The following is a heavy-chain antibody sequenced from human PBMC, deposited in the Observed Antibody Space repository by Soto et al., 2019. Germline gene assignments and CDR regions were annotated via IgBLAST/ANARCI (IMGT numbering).Heavy chain of an antibody. Sequence: EVQLVQSGVARSPPGGSLKPSEKAPVFPFSVSAIHWVRLASGKGLEWLGPIRTRKNRYVPTYAPSVKGRFSLSRDDSKNTAYLQMNSLKTEDTAVYYCARIEYGLDVWGQGTTVIVS. CDR3: ARIEYGLDV. V-gene: IGHV3-73*02. CDR2: IRTRKNRYVP. D-gene: IGHD6-6*01. CDR1: VFPFSVSA. J-gene: IGHJ6*02.